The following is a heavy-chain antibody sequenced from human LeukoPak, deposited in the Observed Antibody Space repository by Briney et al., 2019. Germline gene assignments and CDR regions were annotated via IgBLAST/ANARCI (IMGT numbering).Heavy chain of an antibody. J-gene: IGHJ6*02. CDR1: GFTFSSYG. V-gene: IGHV3-33*01. CDR3: ESVCSRMGWGGGYGMDV. D-gene: IGHD3-16*01. CDR2: IWYDGSNK. Sequence: GGSLRLSCAASGFTFSSYGMHWVRQAPGKGLEWVAVIWYDGSNKYYADSVKGRFTISRDNSKNTLYLQMNSLRAEDTAVYDCESVCSRMGWGGGYGMDVWGQGTTVTVSS.